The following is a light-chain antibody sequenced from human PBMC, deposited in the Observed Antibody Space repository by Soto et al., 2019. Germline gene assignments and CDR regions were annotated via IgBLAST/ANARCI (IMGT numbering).Light chain of an antibody. V-gene: IGKV3-15*01. CDR1: QSISGN. Sequence: EIVMAQSQATLSVSPGERATLSCWASQSISGNLAWYQQKPGQAPRPRNYGPSTRTTGIPPRFSGSGSVTAFTLTISSRQYEDVALYYCQQWNNWPPAFGEGTKVDI. CDR3: QQWNNWPPA. J-gene: IGKJ1*01. CDR2: GPS.